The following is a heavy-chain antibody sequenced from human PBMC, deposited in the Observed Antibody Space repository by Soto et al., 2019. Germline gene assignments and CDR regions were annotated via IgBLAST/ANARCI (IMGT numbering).Heavy chain of an antibody. CDR2: INHSGST. Sequence: PSETLSLTCAVYGGSFSGYYWSWIRQPPGKGLEWIGEINHSGSTNYNPSLKSRVTISVDTSKNQFSLKLSSVTAADTAVYYCARGAPVRTVDYWGQGTLVTVSS. V-gene: IGHV4-34*01. J-gene: IGHJ4*02. D-gene: IGHD3-10*01. CDR1: GGSFSGYY. CDR3: ARGAPVRTVDY.